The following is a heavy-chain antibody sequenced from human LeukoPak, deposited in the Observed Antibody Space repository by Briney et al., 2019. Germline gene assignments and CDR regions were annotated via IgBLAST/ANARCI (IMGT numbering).Heavy chain of an antibody. CDR1: GFTFSSYA. V-gene: IGHV3-23*01. CDR3: AKGRNDYGDYSDYYFDY. Sequence: GGSLRLSCAASGFTFSSYAMSWVRQAPGKGLEWVSAISGSGGSTYYAGSVKGRFTISRDNSKNTLYLQMNSLRAEDTAVYYCAKGRNDYGDYSDYYFDYWGQGTLVTVSS. J-gene: IGHJ4*02. CDR2: ISGSGGST. D-gene: IGHD4-17*01.